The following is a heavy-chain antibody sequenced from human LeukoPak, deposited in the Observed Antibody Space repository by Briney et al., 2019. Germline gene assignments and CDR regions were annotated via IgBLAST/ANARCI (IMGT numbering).Heavy chain of an antibody. Sequence: ASVKVSCKASGYTFTGYYMHWVRQAPGQGLEWMGWINPNSGGTNYAQKFQGRVTMTRDTSISTAYMELSRLRSDDTAVYYCARGWVLGIAAAGMVMDYYYYMDVWGKGTTVTVSS. CDR2: INPNSGGT. D-gene: IGHD6-13*01. V-gene: IGHV1-2*02. CDR3: ARGWVLGIAAAGMVMDYYYYMDV. J-gene: IGHJ6*03. CDR1: GYTFTGYY.